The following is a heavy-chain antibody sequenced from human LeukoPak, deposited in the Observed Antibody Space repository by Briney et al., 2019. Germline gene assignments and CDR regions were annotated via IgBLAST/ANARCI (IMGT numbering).Heavy chain of an antibody. V-gene: IGHV3-30*02. Sequence: GGSLRLSCAASGFTFRSYGMHWVRQAPGKGLEWVAFIRYDGSNTYYADSVKGRFTISRDNSKNTLHLQMNSLRAEDTAVYYCVKDKQVEYDEYYFASRGQGKPVTASS. CDR2: IRYDGSNT. CDR1: GFTFRSYG. D-gene: IGHD1-1*01. CDR3: VKDKQVEYDEYYFAS. J-gene: IGHJ4*02.